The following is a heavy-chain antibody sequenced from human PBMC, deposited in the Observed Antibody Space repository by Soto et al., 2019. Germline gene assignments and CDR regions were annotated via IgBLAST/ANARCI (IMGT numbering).Heavy chain of an antibody. Sequence: QVQLVQSGAEVKKPGASVKVSCKASGYTFTNSDINWVRQATGQGLEWMGWMNPDSGHAAYAQKFKGRVTVTTSTSTSTVYIEMRRLGSEDTAVYYCARMHHCSGGISYYGWDNWGQGTLVTVSS. CDR3: ARMHHCSGGISYYGWDN. J-gene: IGHJ4*02. V-gene: IGHV1-8*01. CDR2: MNPDSGHA. D-gene: IGHD3-10*01. CDR1: GYTFTNSD.